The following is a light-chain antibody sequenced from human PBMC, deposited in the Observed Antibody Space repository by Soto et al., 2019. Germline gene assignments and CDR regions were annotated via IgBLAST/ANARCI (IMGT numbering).Light chain of an antibody. J-gene: IGKJ2*01. Sequence: EIVMTQSPATLSVSPGERATLSCRASQSISYNLAWYQHKPGQAPRLLIYGASTRATGIPARFSGSGSGTEFTLTISSLQSEDFAVYYCQQYNNWPPYTFGQGTKLEIK. CDR2: GAS. CDR1: QSISYN. CDR3: QQYNNWPPYT. V-gene: IGKV3-15*01.